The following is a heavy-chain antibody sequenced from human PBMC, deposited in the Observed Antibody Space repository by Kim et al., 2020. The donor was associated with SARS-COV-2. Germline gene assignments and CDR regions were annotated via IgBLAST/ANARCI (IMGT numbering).Heavy chain of an antibody. CDR3: ARDSLQYYYGSGSYYRTIDY. CDR1: GGSISSYY. D-gene: IGHD3-10*01. J-gene: IGHJ4*02. Sequence: SETLSLTCTVSGGSISSYYWSWIRQPPGKGLEWIGYIYYSGSTNYNPSLKSRVTISVDTSKNQFSLKLSSVTAADTAVYYCARDSLQYYYGSGSYYRTIDYWGQGTLVTVSS. CDR2: IYYSGST. V-gene: IGHV4-59*01.